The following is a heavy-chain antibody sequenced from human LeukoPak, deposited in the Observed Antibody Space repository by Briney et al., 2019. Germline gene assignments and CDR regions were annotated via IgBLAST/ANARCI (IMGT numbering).Heavy chain of an antibody. CDR1: GGSISSSSYY. CDR3: ARGFPSSWNYFDY. CDR2: IYYSGST. D-gene: IGHD6-13*01. V-gene: IGHV4-39*01. J-gene: IGHJ4*02. Sequence: SETLSLTCTVSGGSISSSSYYWGWIRQPPGKGLEWIGSIYYSGSTYYNPSLKSRVTISVDTSKNQFSLKLSSVTAADTAVYYCARGFPSSWNYFDYWGQGTLVTVSS.